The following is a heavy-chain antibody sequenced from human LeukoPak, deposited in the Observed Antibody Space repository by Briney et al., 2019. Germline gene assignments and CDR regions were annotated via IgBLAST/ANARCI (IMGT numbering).Heavy chain of an antibody. V-gene: IGHV3-23*01. Sequence: GGSLRLSCAASGFTFSSYAMSWVRQAPGKGLEWVSAISGSGGSTYYADSVKGRFTIPRDNSKNTLHLQMNSLRAEDTAIYYCARGEWLLPIPWGQGTLVTVSS. CDR2: ISGSGGST. CDR1: GFTFSSYA. CDR3: ARGEWLLPIP. J-gene: IGHJ5*02. D-gene: IGHD3-3*01.